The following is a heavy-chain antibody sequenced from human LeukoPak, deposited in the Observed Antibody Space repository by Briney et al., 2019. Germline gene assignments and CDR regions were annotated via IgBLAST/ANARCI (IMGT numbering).Heavy chain of an antibody. D-gene: IGHD3-9*01. J-gene: IGHJ3*01. CDR3: ARVLLGMSAFDL. CDR1: GLTFSNYG. V-gene: IGHV3-23*01. Sequence: GGSLRLSCAASGLTFSNYGMSWVRQAPGKGLEWVSAISGSGGNTYYADSVKGRFTISRDNAKNSLFLQMNSLRADDTAVYSCARVLLGMSAFDLWGQGTMVSVSS. CDR2: ISGSGGNT.